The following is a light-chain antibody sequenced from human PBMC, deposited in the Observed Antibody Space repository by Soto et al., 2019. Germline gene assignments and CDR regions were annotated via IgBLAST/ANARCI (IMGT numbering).Light chain of an antibody. J-gene: IGKJ5*01. CDR2: ASS. CDR3: MQGTHWPIT. Sequence: DRQMHQSPSSVSSSIVYIFTITVRASQDIGRRLAWFQQKPGKAPKYLIQASSSFQGGVQSTFSGSGSGTDFALKISRVEAEDVGVYYCMQGTHWPITFGQGTKLEIK. V-gene: IGKV1-12*01. CDR1: QDIGRR.